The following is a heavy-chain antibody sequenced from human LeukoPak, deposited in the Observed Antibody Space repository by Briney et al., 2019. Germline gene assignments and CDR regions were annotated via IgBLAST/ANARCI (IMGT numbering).Heavy chain of an antibody. Sequence: GRSLRLSCAASGFTFDDYAMHWVRQAPGKGLEWVSGISWNSGSIGYADSVKGRFTISRDNAKNSLYLQMNSLRAEDTALYYCAAASGSSPAFDIWGQGTMVTVSS. J-gene: IGHJ3*02. D-gene: IGHD1-26*01. V-gene: IGHV3-9*01. CDR1: GFTFDDYA. CDR2: ISWNSGSI. CDR3: AAASGSSPAFDI.